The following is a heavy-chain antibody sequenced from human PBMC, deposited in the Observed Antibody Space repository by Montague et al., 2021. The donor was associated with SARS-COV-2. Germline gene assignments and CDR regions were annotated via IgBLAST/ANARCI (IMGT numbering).Heavy chain of an antibody. D-gene: IGHD5-12*01. Sequence: SETLSLTCTVSGDSISDYYWSWIRQPPGMGLEWIGYIFRSGGTNYNPPLKSRAIISLDTSKSQFSLRLSSVTAADTAIYYCARTSRGSRFFYGVDVWGQGTSATVSS. J-gene: IGHJ6*02. V-gene: IGHV4-59*01. CDR2: IFRSGGT. CDR1: GDSISDYY. CDR3: ARTSRGSRFFYGVDV.